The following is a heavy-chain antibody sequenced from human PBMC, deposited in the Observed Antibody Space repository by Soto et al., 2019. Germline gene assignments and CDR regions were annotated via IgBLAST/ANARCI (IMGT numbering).Heavy chain of an antibody. Sequence: EVQLVESGGGLVQPGGSLRLSCAASGFTFSLYSMSWVRQAPGKGLEWVSYISRSSTGIHYADSLKGRFTISRNDVTNSMHPQMNSLRDGDTAVYYCARAVTWGLDVWGQGTTVSISS. CDR2: ISRSSTGI. J-gene: IGHJ6*01. CDR3: ARAVTWGLDV. D-gene: IGHD3-10*01. V-gene: IGHV3-48*02. CDR1: GFTFSLYS.